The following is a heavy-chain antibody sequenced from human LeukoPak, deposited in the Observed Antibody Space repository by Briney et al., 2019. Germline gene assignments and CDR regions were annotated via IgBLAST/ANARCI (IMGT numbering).Heavy chain of an antibody. CDR2: ISWDGGST. CDR1: GFTFDDYA. V-gene: IGHV3-43D*03. J-gene: IGHJ6*03. D-gene: IGHD5-18*01. CDR3: AKGRGYSYGTTPAGVCPFCYMDV. Sequence: GGSLRLSCAASGFTFDDYAMHWVRQAPGKGLEWVSLISWDGGSTYYADSVKGRFTISRDNSKNSLYLQMNSLRAEDTALYYCAKGRGYSYGTTPAGVCPFCYMDVWGKGTTVTVPS.